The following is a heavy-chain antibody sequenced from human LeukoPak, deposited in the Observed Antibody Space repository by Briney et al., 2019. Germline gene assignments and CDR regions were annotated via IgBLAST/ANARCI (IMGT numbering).Heavy chain of an antibody. Sequence: PSETLSLTCIVSGGSISSDSHYWGWIRQPPGKGLEWIGTMYYSGNTYYNPSLKSRVTISVDASKNQFSLRLSSVTAADTAVYYCARAVRSDFWSGYYLYYFDYWGQGTLVTVSS. V-gene: IGHV4-39*01. CDR3: ARAVRSDFWSGYYLYYFDY. CDR1: GGSISSDSHY. J-gene: IGHJ4*02. CDR2: MYYSGNT. D-gene: IGHD3-3*01.